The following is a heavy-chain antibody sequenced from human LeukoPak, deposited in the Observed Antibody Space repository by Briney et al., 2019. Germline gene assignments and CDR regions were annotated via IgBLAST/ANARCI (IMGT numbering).Heavy chain of an antibody. CDR1: GGTFSSYA. CDR2: IIPIFGTA. Sequence: GASVKVSCKASGGTFSSYAISWVRQAPGQGLEWMGGIIPIFGTANYAQKFQGRVTITADESTSTAYMELSSLRSEDTAVYYCAREQRDGYNYCFGYWGQGTLVTVSS. V-gene: IGHV1-69*01. CDR3: AREQRDGYNYCFGY. D-gene: IGHD5-24*01. J-gene: IGHJ4*02.